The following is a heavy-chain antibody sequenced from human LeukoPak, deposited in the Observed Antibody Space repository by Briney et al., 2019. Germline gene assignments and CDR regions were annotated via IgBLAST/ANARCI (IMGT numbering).Heavy chain of an antibody. CDR2: ISSSGSTI. CDR3: ATVPPAGFLDAFDI. Sequence: GGSLRLSCAASGFTFSSYAMSWVRQAPGKGLEWVSYISSSGSTIYYADSVRGRFTISRDNAKNSLYLQMNSLRAEDTAVYYCATVPPAGFLDAFDIWGQGTMVTVSS. CDR1: GFTFSSYA. V-gene: IGHV3-48*04. J-gene: IGHJ3*02. D-gene: IGHD3-10*01.